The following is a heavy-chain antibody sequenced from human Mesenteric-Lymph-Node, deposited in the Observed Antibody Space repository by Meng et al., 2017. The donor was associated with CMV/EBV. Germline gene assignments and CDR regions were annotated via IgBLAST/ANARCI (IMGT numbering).Heavy chain of an antibody. CDR1: GFTFSSYS. CDR2: ISSSSSYI. CDR3: ARVRVNYYGSGSAYYYGMDV. V-gene: IGHV3-21*01. J-gene: IGHJ6*02. D-gene: IGHD3-10*01. Sequence: GESLKISCAASGFTFSSYSMNWVRQAPGTGLECVSSISSSSSYIYYADSVKGRFTISRDNAKNSLYLQMNSLRAEDTAVYYCARVRVNYYGSGSAYYYGMDVWGQGTTVTVSS.